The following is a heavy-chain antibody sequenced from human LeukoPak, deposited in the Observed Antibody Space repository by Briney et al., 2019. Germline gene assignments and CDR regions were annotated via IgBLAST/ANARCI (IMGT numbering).Heavy chain of an antibody. J-gene: IGHJ4*02. D-gene: IGHD5-18*01. V-gene: IGHV3-23*01. Sequence: PGGSLRLSCAASGFTFSSSAMSWVRQAPGKGLEWVSSISNNAGNTYYADSVKGRFTISRDNSYNTLYLQMSSLRAEDTAIYYCARDYSYGYHSDYWGQGTLVTVSS. CDR3: ARDYSYGYHSDY. CDR2: ISNNAGNT. CDR1: GFTFSSSA.